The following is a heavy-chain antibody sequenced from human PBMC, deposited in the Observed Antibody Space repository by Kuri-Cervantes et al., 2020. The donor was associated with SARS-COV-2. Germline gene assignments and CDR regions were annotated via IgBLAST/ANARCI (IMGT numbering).Heavy chain of an antibody. Sequence: LSLTCAASGFTFSSYSMNWVRQAPGKGLEWVSSISSSSSYIYYADSVKGRFTISRDNAKNSLYLQMNSLRAEDTAVNYCARESLPRWGYSRDPFDIWGQGTMVTVSS. D-gene: IGHD2-15*01. CDR3: ARESLPRWGYSRDPFDI. V-gene: IGHV3-21*01. CDR1: GFTFSSYS. CDR2: ISSSSSYI. J-gene: IGHJ3*02.